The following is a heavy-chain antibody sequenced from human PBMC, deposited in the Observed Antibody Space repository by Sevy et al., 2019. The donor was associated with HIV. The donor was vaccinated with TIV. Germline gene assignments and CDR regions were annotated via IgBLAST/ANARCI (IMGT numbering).Heavy chain of an antibody. J-gene: IGHJ4*02. V-gene: IGHV4-59*08. D-gene: IGHD1-26*01. Sequence: SETLSLTCTVSGGSITSLYWNWIRQPPGKGLEWIANIYYNGHINYNPSLKSRVTLSLDTSKNQFSLRLSSVTAAETAMYYCAGENAWGRGYSWGQGTLVNVSS. CDR3: AGENAWGRGYS. CDR2: IYYNGHI. CDR1: GGSITSLY.